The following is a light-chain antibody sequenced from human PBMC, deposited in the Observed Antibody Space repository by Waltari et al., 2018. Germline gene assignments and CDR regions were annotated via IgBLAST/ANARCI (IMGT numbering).Light chain of an antibody. J-gene: IGKJ4*01. CDR3: QQYNNWPPLT. V-gene: IGKV3-15*01. Sequence: EIVMTQSPATLSVSPGERATLSCRASQSVSSNLAWYQQKPGQAPWLLIYGAPTRATGIPARFSGSGSGTEFTLTISSLQSEDFAVYYCQQYNNWPPLTFGGGTKVEIK. CDR1: QSVSSN. CDR2: GAP.